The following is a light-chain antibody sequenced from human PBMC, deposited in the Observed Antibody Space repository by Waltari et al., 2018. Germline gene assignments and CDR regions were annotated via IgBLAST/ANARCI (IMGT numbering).Light chain of an antibody. CDR1: SSNIRSNY. CDR3: SAWDSSLSDGL. V-gene: IGLV1-47*02. J-gene: IGLJ2*01. Sequence: QSVLTQPPSASGAPGQSVTISCSGSSSNIRSNYVYWYQQLSGKAPKLLIYNNNTRPSRVPDLFSGSKSGTSASLAISGLQSKDEADYYCSAWDSSLSDGLFGGGTRLTVL. CDR2: NNN.